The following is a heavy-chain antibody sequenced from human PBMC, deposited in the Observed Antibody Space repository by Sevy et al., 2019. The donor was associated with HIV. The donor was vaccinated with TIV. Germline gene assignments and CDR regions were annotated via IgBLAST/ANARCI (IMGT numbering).Heavy chain of an antibody. J-gene: IGHJ4*02. CDR2: IRPDGSDK. Sequence: GGSLRLSCAASGFTFSPYWMTWVHQAPGKGLECVANIRPDGSDKYYVDSVKGRFTISRDNAKNSLYLQMNSLRADDTAMYYCARGVGLDCWGQGALVTVSS. D-gene: IGHD1-26*01. CDR1: GFTFSPYW. CDR3: ARGVGLDC. V-gene: IGHV3-7*01.